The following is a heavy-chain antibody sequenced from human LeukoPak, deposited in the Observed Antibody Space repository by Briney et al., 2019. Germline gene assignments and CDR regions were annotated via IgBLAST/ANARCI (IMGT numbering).Heavy chain of an antibody. Sequence: GGSLRLSCAASGFTFSSYSMNWVRQAPGKGLEWVSYISSSSSTIYYADSVKGRFTISRDNAKNSLYLQMNSLRAEDTAVYYCARVINSGSYYWDYWGQGTLVTVSS. V-gene: IGHV3-48*01. CDR3: ARVINSGSYYWDY. CDR1: GFTFSSYS. J-gene: IGHJ4*02. CDR2: ISSSSSTI. D-gene: IGHD1-26*01.